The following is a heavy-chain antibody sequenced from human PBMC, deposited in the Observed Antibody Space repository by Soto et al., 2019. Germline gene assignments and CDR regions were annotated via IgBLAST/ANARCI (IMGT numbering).Heavy chain of an antibody. J-gene: IGHJ5*02. CDR1: GFTFSSYA. CDR3: AKDIEDIVVVPAAPYNWFDP. D-gene: IGHD2-2*01. Sequence: PGGSLRLSCAASGFTFSSYAMSWVRQAPGKGLEWVSAISGSGGSTYYADSVKGRFTISRDNSKNTLYLQMNSLRAEDTAVYYCAKDIEDIVVVPAAPYNWFDPWGQGTLVTSPQ. V-gene: IGHV3-23*01. CDR2: ISGSGGST.